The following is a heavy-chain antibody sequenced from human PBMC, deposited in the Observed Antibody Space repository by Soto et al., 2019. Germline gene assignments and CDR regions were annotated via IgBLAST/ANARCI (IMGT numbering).Heavy chain of an antibody. J-gene: IGHJ5*02. CDR2: FDPEDGET. Sequence: GASLKVSCKVSGYTLTELSMHWVRQAPGKGLEWMGGFDPEDGETIYAQKFQGRVTMTEDTSTDTAYMELSSLRSEDTAVYYCASYYDFWSGYSFDPWGQGTLVTVSS. CDR3: ASYYDFWSGYSFDP. CDR1: GYTLTELS. V-gene: IGHV1-24*01. D-gene: IGHD3-3*01.